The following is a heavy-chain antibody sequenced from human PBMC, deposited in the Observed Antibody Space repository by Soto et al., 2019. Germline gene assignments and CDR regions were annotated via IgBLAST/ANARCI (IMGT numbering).Heavy chain of an antibody. CDR1: GGSISSGGYY. Sequence: QVQLQESGPGLVKPSQTLSLTCTVSGGSISSGGYYWSWIRQHPGKGLEWIGYIYYSGSTYYNPSLQSRVTISVDTSKNQFSLKLSSVTAADTAVYYCARGNHYYYYGMDVWGQGTTVTVSS. CDR3: ARGNHYYYYGMDV. V-gene: IGHV4-31*03. D-gene: IGHD1-1*01. J-gene: IGHJ6*02. CDR2: IYYSGST.